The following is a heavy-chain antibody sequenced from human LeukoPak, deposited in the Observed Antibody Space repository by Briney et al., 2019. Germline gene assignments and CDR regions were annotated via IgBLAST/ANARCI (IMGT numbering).Heavy chain of an antibody. Sequence: PRGSLRLSCAASVFTFSKYWMLWVRQAPGKGLESVSRINTDGTVTTYADSVKGRFTVSRDNADNTMFLQMNSVRDEDTAVYYCATKQWLAPPPDSWGEGTPVTVSS. CDR1: VFTFSKYW. CDR2: INTDGTVT. J-gene: IGHJ5*01. V-gene: IGHV3-74*01. CDR3: ATKQWLAPPPDS. D-gene: IGHD6-19*01.